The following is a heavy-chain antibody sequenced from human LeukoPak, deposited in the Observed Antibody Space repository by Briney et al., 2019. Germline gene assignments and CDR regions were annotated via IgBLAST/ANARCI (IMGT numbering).Heavy chain of an antibody. Sequence: GGSLRLSCAASGFTVSNSYMSWVRQAPGKGLEWVSAISGSGGSTYYADSVKGRFTISRDNSKNTLYLQMNSLRAEDTAVYYRAKDGAETIFGVVIPYYFDYWGQGTLVTVSS. D-gene: IGHD3-3*01. CDR1: GFTVSNSY. CDR2: ISGSGGST. V-gene: IGHV3-23*01. CDR3: AKDGAETIFGVVIPYYFDY. J-gene: IGHJ4*02.